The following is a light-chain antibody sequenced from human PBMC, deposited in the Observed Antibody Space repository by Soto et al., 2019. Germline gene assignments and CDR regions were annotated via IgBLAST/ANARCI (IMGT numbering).Light chain of an antibody. V-gene: IGKV1-9*01. J-gene: IGKJ5*01. CDR3: QQRSNWPLIT. CDR1: QGIGSY. Sequence: IQLTQSPSSLSGSVGDRVTITCGASQGIGSYLASYQHKPRKAPKLLIYAASTLQSGVPSRFSGSGSAPDFTLTISRLQPQDFAAYYCQQRSNWPLITFGHGTRLEIK. CDR2: AAS.